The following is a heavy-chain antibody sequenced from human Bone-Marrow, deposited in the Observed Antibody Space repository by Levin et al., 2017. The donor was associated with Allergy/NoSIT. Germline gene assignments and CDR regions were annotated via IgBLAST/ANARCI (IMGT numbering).Heavy chain of an antibody. V-gene: IGHV3-33*01. J-gene: IGHJ6*02. Sequence: GGSLRLSCAASGFTFSSYGMHWVRQAPGKGLEWVAVIWYDGSNKYYADSVKGRFTISRDNSKNTLYLQMNSLRAEDTAVYYCARVSLKSPVPYGMDVWGQGTTVTVSS. CDR1: GFTFSSYG. CDR3: ARVSLKSPVPYGMDV. CDR2: IWYDGSNK.